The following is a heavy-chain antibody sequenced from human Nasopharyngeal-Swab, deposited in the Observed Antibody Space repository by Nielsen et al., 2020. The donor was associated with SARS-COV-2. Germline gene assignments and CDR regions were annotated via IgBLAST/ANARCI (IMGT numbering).Heavy chain of an antibody. J-gene: IGHJ4*02. CDR2: IWYDGSNK. CDR3: ARDFPLIAAAGSPPRN. Sequence: GESLKISCAASGFTFSSYGMHWVRQAPGKGLEWVAVIWYDGSNKYYADSVKGRFTISRDNSKNTLYLQMNSLRAEDTAVYYCARDFPLIAAAGSPPRNWGQGTLVTVSS. V-gene: IGHV3-33*01. D-gene: IGHD6-13*01. CDR1: GFTFSSYG.